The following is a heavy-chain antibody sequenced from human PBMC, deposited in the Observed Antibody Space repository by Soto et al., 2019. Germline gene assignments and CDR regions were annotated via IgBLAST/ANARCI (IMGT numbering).Heavy chain of an antibody. D-gene: IGHD6-13*01. CDR1: GFTFSSYS. CDR3: ARDLTYSSSWYSRNWFDP. V-gene: IGHV3-21*01. CDR2: ISSSSSYI. J-gene: IGHJ5*02. Sequence: GGSLRLSCAASGFTFSSYSMNWVRQAPGKGLEWVSSISSSSSYIYYADSVKGRFTISRDNAKNSLYLQMNSLRAEDTAVYYCARDLTYSSSWYSRNWFDPWGQGTLVTVSS.